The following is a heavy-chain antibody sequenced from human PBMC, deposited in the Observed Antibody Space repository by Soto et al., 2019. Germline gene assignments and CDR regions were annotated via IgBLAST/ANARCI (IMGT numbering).Heavy chain of an antibody. CDR1: GGTFSSYA. CDR2: IIPIFGTA. CDR3: ARGLLAYCGGDCYTDAFDI. Sequence: QVQLVQSGAEVKKPGSSMKVSCKASGGTFSSYAISWVRQAPGQGLEWMGGIIPIFGTANYAQKFQGRVTITADESTSTAYMELSSLRSEDTAVYYCARGLLAYCGGDCYTDAFDIWGQGTMVTVSS. V-gene: IGHV1-69*01. D-gene: IGHD2-21*02. J-gene: IGHJ3*02.